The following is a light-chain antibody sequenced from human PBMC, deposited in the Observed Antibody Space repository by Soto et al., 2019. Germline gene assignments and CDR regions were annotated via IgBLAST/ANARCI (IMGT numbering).Light chain of an antibody. J-gene: IGKJ2*01. Sequence: DIQMTQSPSSLSASVGARVTITCRASQTFTGYLNWYQQLPGRAPKLLIYAASSLHSGVPSRFSGSGSGPDFTLTISSLQAEDFATYYCQQSYSAPYTFGQGTKLEIK. V-gene: IGKV1-39*01. CDR1: QTFTGY. CDR2: AAS. CDR3: QQSYSAPYT.